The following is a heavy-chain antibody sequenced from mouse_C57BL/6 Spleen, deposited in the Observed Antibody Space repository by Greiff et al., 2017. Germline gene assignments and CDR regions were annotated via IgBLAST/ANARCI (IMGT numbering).Heavy chain of an antibody. J-gene: IGHJ2*01. D-gene: IGHD1-1*01. CDR1: GYTFTSYG. CDR2: IYPRSGNT. V-gene: IGHV1-81*01. CDR3: EREGAFFATVVGPCDY. Sequence: LVESGAELARPGASVKLSCKASGYTFTSYGISWVKQRTGQGLEWIGEIYPRSGNTNYNEKFKGKATLPADKSSSTAYMELRSLSSEDSAVFFCEREGAFFATVVGPCDYWGQGTTLTVSA.